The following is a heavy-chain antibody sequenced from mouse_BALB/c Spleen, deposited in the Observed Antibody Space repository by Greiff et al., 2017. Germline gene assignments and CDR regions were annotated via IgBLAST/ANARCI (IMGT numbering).Heavy chain of an antibody. J-gene: IGHJ2*01. Sequence: EVKVEESGPGLVKPSQSLSLTCTVTGYSITSDYAWNWIRQFPGNKLEWMGYISYSGSTSYNPSLKSRISITRDTSKNQFFLQLNSVTTEDTATYYCARDDYWGQGTTLTVSS. CDR2: ISYSGST. CDR3: ARDDY. CDR1: GYSITSDYA. V-gene: IGHV3-2*02.